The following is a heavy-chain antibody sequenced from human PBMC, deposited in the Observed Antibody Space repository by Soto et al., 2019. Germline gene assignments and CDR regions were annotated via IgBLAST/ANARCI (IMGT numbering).Heavy chain of an antibody. J-gene: IGHJ4*02. V-gene: IGHV4-30-4*01. CDR2: IYYSGNT. CDR3: ARFCSGGSCNREGYDK. D-gene: IGHD2-15*01. CDR1: GGSISSGDYF. Sequence: QVQLQESGPGLVKPSQTLSLTCSVSGGSISSGDYFWSWIRQPPGKGLDWIGYIYYSGNTYYNPSLKSRVTISVDTSKKKFSLKLSSVTAADTAVYYCARFCSGGSCNREGYDKWGQGTLVTVSS.